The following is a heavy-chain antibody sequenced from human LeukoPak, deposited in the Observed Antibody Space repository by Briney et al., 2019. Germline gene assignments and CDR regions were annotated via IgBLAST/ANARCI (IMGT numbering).Heavy chain of an antibody. CDR3: SRYDSRGPRGVEAFNI. D-gene: IGHD3-22*01. J-gene: IGHJ3*02. CDR1: GFTVSSNY. Sequence: GGSLRLSCAASGFTVSSNYMSWVRQAPGKGLEWVSVIYSGGSTYYADSVKGRFTISRDNSKNTLYLQMNSLRAEDTAVYYCSRYDSRGPRGVEAFNIGGKGTMVTVS. V-gene: IGHV3-53*01. CDR2: IYSGGST.